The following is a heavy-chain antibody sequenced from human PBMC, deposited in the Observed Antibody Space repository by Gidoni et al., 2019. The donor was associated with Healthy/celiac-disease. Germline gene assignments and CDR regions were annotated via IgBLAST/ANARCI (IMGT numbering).Heavy chain of an antibody. J-gene: IGHJ4*02. Sequence: QVQLVGSGGGVVQPGRSLRLSCAASGFTFSSYGMHWVRQAPGKGLEWVAVIWYDGSNKYYADSVKGRFTISRDNSKNTLYLQMNSLRAEDTAVYYCARDGSSGWYNYFDYWGQGTLVTVSS. V-gene: IGHV3-33*01. CDR1: GFTFSSYG. CDR3: ARDGSSGWYNYFDY. CDR2: IWYDGSNK. D-gene: IGHD6-19*01.